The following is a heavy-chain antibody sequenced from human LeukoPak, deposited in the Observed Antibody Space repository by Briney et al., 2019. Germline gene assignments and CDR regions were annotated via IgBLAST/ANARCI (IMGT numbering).Heavy chain of an antibody. CDR2: IYHSGST. Sequence: SETLSLTCSVSGYSISSGYFWGWIRQPPGKGLEWIGRIYHSGSTYYDPSLKSRVTISVDTSRNQFSLKLSSVTAADTAVYYCARAREPLVYTYYFDYWGQGTLVTVSS. V-gene: IGHV4-38-2*02. D-gene: IGHD1-14*01. J-gene: IGHJ4*02. CDR1: GYSISSGYF. CDR3: ARAREPLVYTYYFDY.